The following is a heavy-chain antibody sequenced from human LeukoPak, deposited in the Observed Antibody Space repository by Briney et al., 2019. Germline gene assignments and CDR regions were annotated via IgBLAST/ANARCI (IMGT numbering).Heavy chain of an antibody. J-gene: IGHJ6*03. Sequence: GGSLRLSCAASGFTFSSYAMSWVRQAPGKGLEWVSYISRSSSTIYYADSVKGRFTISRDNAKNSLYLQMNSLRAEDTAVYYCARDNIVVVPAAPGDYYYYYMDVWGKGTTVTVSS. D-gene: IGHD2-2*01. CDR2: ISRSSSTI. CDR3: ARDNIVVVPAAPGDYYYYYMDV. CDR1: GFTFSSYA. V-gene: IGHV3-48*01.